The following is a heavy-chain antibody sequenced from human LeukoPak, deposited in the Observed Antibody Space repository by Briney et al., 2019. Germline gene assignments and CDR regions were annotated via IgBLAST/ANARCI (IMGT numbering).Heavy chain of an antibody. CDR3: ARENLGIAAQNRNYYYYYMDV. V-gene: IGHV4-39*07. D-gene: IGHD6-13*01. CDR2: IYYSGSA. J-gene: IGHJ6*03. Sequence: PSETLSLTCTVSGGSISTTSYYWGWIRQPPGKGLEWIGTIYYSGSAYYNPSLKSRVTISVDTSKNQFSLKLSSVTAADTAVYYCARENLGIAAQNRNYYYYYMDVWGEGTTVTVSS. CDR1: GGSISTTSYY.